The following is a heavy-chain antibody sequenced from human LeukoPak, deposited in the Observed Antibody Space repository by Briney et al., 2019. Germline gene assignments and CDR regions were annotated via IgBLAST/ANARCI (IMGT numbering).Heavy chain of an antibody. D-gene: IGHD2-2*01. CDR3: AKDLRGCSSTSCYPGY. Sequence: GGSLRLSCAASGFTFSSYGMHWVRQAPGKGLEWVAVISYDGSNKYYADSVKGRFTISRDNSKNTLYLRMNSLRAEDTAVYYCAKDLRGCSSTSCYPGYWGQGTLVTVSS. CDR1: GFTFSSYG. V-gene: IGHV3-30*18. J-gene: IGHJ4*02. CDR2: ISYDGSNK.